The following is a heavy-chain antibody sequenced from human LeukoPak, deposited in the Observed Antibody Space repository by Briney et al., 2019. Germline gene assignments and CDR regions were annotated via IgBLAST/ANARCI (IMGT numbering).Heavy chain of an antibody. Sequence: GGSLRLSCAASGFTFSSYAMSWVRQTPGKGLEWVSAISGSGGSTYYADSVKGRFTISRDNPKNTLYLQMNSLRAEDTAVYYCAKGAGKAAAGAGDFDHWGQGTLVTVSS. J-gene: IGHJ4*01. V-gene: IGHV3-23*01. CDR2: ISGSGGST. D-gene: IGHD6-13*01. CDR3: AKGAGKAAAGAGDFDH. CDR1: GFTFSSYA.